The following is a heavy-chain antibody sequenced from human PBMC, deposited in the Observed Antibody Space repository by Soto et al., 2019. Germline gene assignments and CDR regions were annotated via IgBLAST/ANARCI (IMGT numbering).Heavy chain of an antibody. J-gene: IGHJ4*02. CDR3: ARDLRPIAAADY. CDR2: ISSSGSTI. D-gene: IGHD6-13*01. Sequence: GGSLRLSCAASGFTFSDYYMSWIRQAPGKGLEWVSYISSSGSTIYYADSVKGRFTISRDNAKNSLYLQMDSLRAEDTAVYYCARDLRPIAAADYWGQGTLVTVSS. CDR1: GFTFSDYY. V-gene: IGHV3-11*01.